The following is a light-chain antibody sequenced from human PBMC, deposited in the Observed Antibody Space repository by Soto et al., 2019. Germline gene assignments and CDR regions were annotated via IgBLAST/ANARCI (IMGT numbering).Light chain of an antibody. Sequence: QSVLTQPPSVSGAPGQRVTISCTGSSSNIGAGYDVHWYQQRPGAAPKLLISANINRPSGVPDRFSGSKSGTSASLAITGLQAEDEGDYYCQSYDSTLSARYVFGTGTQLTVL. CDR2: ANI. V-gene: IGLV1-40*01. CDR1: SSNIGAGYD. J-gene: IGLJ6*01. CDR3: QSYDSTLSARYV.